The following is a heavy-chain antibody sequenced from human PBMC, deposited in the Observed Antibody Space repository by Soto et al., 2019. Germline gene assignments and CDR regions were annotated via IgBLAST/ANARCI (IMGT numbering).Heavy chain of an antibody. CDR2: IDWDDDK. V-gene: IGHV2-70*01. D-gene: IGHD3-22*01. J-gene: IGHJ6*02. CDR3: ARTLYYYDSSGYAHYVMDV. CDR1: GFSLRTSGMC. Sequence: SGPTLVNPTQTLTLTCTFSGFSLRTSGMCVSWIRQPPGKALEWLALIDWDDDKYYSTSLKTRLTISKDTSKNQVVLTMTNMDPVDTATYYCARTLYYYDSSGYAHYVMDVWGQGTTVTVSS.